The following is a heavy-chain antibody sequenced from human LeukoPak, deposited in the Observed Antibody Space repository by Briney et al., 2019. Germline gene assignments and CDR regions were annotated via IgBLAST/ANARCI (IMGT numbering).Heavy chain of an antibody. CDR1: GFTFSSYG. J-gene: IGHJ6*04. V-gene: IGHV3-30*18. Sequence: GGSLRLSCAASGFTFSSYGMHWVRQAPGKGLEWVAVISYDGSNKYCADSVKGRFTISRDNSKNTLYLQMNSLRAEDTAVYYCAKTPRKDYYYGMDVWGKGTTVTVSS. CDR3: AKTPRKDYYYGMDV. CDR2: ISYDGSNK.